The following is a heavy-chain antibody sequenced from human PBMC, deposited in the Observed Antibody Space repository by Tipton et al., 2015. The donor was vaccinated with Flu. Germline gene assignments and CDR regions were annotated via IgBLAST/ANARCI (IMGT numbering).Heavy chain of an antibody. CDR2: VHRQGST. CDR1: GDSIASDYY. Sequence: TLSLTCSVSGDSIASDYYWAWVRQPPGKGLEWIGNVHRQGSTYYSPSLRSRVTIAVDRSKNQFSLRLNSVTAADTAVYFCARRTFSNYVSEPKNWFDVWGQGTLVTVSS. CDR3: ARRTFSNYVSEPKNWFDV. V-gene: IGHV4-38-2*01. D-gene: IGHD4-11*01. J-gene: IGHJ5*02.